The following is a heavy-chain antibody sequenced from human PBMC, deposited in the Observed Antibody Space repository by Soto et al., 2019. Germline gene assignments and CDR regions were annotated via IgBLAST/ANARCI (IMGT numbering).Heavy chain of an antibody. CDR1: GFTLSSYS. V-gene: IGHV3-21*01. CDR3: AREKSGADAWHFDL. Sequence: EVHLVESGGGLVKPGGSLRLSCAVSGFTLSSYSMNWVRQAPGKGLEWVSSISSTSAYIYYAESVKGRFTISRDNAKNSLHLQMDSLTAEDTAVYYCAREKSGADAWHFDLWGRGTLVTVSS. J-gene: IGHJ2*01. CDR2: ISSTSAYI. D-gene: IGHD1-26*01.